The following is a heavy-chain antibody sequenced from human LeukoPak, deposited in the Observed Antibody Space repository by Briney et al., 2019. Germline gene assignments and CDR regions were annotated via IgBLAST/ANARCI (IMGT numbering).Heavy chain of an antibody. CDR1: GYIFTSYY. V-gene: IGHV1-2*02. D-gene: IGHD2-21*01. J-gene: IGHJ4*02. CDR2: INPNTGST. CDR3: ARSVSISPMFDY. Sequence: GASVKVSCKASGYIFTSYYMHWMRQAPGQGLEWMGWINPNTGSTNFAQKFQGRIAMMRATSITTFYMELNSLRSDDTAVYYCARSVSISPMFDYWGQGTLIPVSS.